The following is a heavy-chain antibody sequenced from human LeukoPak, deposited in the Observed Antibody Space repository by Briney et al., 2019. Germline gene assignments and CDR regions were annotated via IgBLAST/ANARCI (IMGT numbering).Heavy chain of an antibody. J-gene: IGHJ3*02. D-gene: IGHD3-22*01. V-gene: IGHV4-61*02. CDR3: ARVTMIVVWGAFDI. CDR1: GGSISSGSYY. Sequence: PSQTLSLTCTVSGGSISSGSYYWSWIRLPAWKGLEWIGRIYTSGSTNYNPSLKSRVTISVDTSKNQFSLKLSSVTAADTAVYYCARVTMIVVWGAFDIWGQGTMVTVSS. CDR2: IYTSGST.